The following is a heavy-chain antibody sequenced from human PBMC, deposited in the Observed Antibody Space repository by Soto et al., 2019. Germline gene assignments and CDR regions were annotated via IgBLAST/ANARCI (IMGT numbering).Heavy chain of an antibody. V-gene: IGHV1-69*13. CDR2: IVPIYRTA. D-gene: IGHD5-18*01. CDR1: GGTFSSYR. J-gene: IGHJ4*02. CDR3: AKDGDTAMVHFDY. Sequence: GASVKVSCKASGGTFSSYRINWVRQAPGQGLEWVGGIVPIYRTADYAQKFQGRVTITADESARTSYMELRSLKSQDTAVYYCAKDGDTAMVHFDYWGQGTLVTVSS.